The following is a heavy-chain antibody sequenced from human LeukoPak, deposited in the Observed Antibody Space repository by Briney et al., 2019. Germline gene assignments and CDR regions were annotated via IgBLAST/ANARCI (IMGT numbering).Heavy chain of an antibody. D-gene: IGHD6-13*01. Sequence: ASVKVSCKASGYTFTSYAMNWVRQAPGQGLEWMGWINTNTGNPTYAQDFTGRFVFSLDTSVSTAYLQISSLKAEDTAVYYCARGRNGEQQRLYYYYGMDVWGQGTTVTVSS. V-gene: IGHV7-4-1*02. CDR3: ARGRNGEQQRLYYYYGMDV. CDR1: GYTFTSYA. CDR2: INTNTGNP. J-gene: IGHJ6*02.